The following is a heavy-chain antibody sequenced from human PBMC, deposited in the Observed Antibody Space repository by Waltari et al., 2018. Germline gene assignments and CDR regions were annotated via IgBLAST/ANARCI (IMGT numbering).Heavy chain of an antibody. D-gene: IGHD3-22*01. CDR3: AGGGYYYDSSGYHHSDY. CDR2: ISGSGRST. CDR1: GFTFRRYA. V-gene: IGHV3-23*01. Sequence: EVQLLESGGGLVQPGGSLRRPCAAYGFTFRRYARSWARQAPGKGLEWVSAISGSGRSTYYADSVKGRFTISRDNSKNTLYLQMNSLRAEDTAVYYCAGGGYYYDSSGYHHSDYWGQGTLVTVSS. J-gene: IGHJ4*02.